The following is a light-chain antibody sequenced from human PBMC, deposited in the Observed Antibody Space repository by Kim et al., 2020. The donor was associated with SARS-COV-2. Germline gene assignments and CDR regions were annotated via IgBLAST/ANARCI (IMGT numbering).Light chain of an antibody. CDR2: DAS. Sequence: DIQLTQSPSSLSASVGDRVTITCRSSQIITDYLNWYQQKPGTAPNLLIYDASRLHSGVPARFTGSGSGTDFTLTISSLQPEVFATYYCQQSYMNPLTFGGGTKVDIK. V-gene: IGKV1-39*01. J-gene: IGKJ4*01. CDR3: QQSYMNPLT. CDR1: QIITDY.